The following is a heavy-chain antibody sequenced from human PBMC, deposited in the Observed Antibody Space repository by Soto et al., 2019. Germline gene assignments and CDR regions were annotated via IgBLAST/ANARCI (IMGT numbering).Heavy chain of an antibody. Sequence: SETLSLTCTVSGGSISSSSYYWGWIRQPPGKGLEWIGSIYYSGSTYYNPSLKSRVTISVDTSKNQFSLKLSSVTAADTAVYYCASYLDSSGYYYVLTYYYYGMDVWGQGTTVT. V-gene: IGHV4-39*01. D-gene: IGHD3-22*01. J-gene: IGHJ6*02. CDR3: ASYLDSSGYYYVLTYYYYGMDV. CDR1: GGSISSSSYY. CDR2: IYYSGST.